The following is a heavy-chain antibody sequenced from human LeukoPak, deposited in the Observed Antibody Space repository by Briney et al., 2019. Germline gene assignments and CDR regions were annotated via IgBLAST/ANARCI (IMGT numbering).Heavy chain of an antibody. CDR3: ARDLGYIVVVVAATPVYFDY. Sequence: GGSLRLSCAASGFTFSSYWMSWVRQAPGKGLEWVANIKQDGSEKYYVDSVKGRLTISRDNAKNSLYLQMNSLRAEDTAVYYCARDLGYIVVVVAATPVYFDYWGQGTLVTVSS. J-gene: IGHJ4*02. CDR2: IKQDGSEK. D-gene: IGHD2-15*01. CDR1: GFTFSSYW. V-gene: IGHV3-7*01.